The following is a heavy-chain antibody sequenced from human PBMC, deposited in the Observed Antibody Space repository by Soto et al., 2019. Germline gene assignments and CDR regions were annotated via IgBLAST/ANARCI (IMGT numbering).Heavy chain of an antibody. D-gene: IGHD2-2*02. Sequence: QVQLVQSGAEVKKPGASVKVSCTTSGYTFTLFGITWVRQAPGQGLEWMGWISPYNGDTKYAEKLEGRVALTTDTSTAAAYMELTSLTSADPAEYYCARGGQYRYFDYWGQGTLVTVSS. CDR3: ARGGQYRYFDY. J-gene: IGHJ4*02. V-gene: IGHV1-18*01. CDR1: GYTFTLFG. CDR2: ISPYNGDT.